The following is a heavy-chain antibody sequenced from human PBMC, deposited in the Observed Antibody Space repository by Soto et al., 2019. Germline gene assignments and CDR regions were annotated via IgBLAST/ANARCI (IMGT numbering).Heavy chain of an antibody. CDR1: GLTISGKKY. J-gene: IGHJ3*01. Sequence: DVQLVESGGGLIQPGASLRLSCAAFGLTISGKKYVAWVRQAPGKVLEWVSALYDVDGSFYADSVTGRFTTSSDSSKTTVYLQMTDLRPDDTAVYYCATWHEREHAFDVWGQGTTVTISS. CDR3: ATWHEREHAFDV. D-gene: IGHD1-1*01. V-gene: IGHV3-53*01. CDR2: LYDVDGS.